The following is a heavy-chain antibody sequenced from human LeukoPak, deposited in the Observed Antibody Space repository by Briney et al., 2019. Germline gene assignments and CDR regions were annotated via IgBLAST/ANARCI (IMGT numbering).Heavy chain of an antibody. CDR3: ALYYYGSGTQHAFDI. Sequence: ASVKVSCKASGYTFTGYYMHWVRQAPGQGLEWMGGIIPIFGTANYAQKFQGRVTITADESTSTAYMELSSLRSEDTAVYYCALYYYGSGTQHAFDIWGQGTMVTVSS. J-gene: IGHJ3*02. V-gene: IGHV1-69*13. CDR2: IIPIFGTA. CDR1: GYTFTGYY. D-gene: IGHD3-10*01.